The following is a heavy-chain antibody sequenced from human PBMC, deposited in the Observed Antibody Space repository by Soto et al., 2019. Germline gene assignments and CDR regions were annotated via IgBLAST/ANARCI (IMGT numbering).Heavy chain of an antibody. J-gene: IGHJ5*02. CDR3: ARGTVTNPGLLYNWFDP. D-gene: IGHD4-17*01. CDR2: INPNSGGT. V-gene: IGHV1-2*02. Sequence: ASVKVSCKASGYTFTGYYMHWVRQAPGQGLEWMGWINPNSGGTNYAQKFQGRVTMTRDTSISTAYMELSRLRSDDTAVYYCARGTVTNPGLLYNWFDPWGQGTLVTVYS. CDR1: GYTFTGYY.